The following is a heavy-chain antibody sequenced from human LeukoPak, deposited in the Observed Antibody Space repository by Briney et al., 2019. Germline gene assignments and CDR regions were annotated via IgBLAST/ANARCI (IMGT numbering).Heavy chain of an antibody. V-gene: IGHV3-30*02. CDR1: GFTVSGNY. CDR2: IGYDGRNK. CDR3: AKDNAYYYADY. D-gene: IGHD3-10*01. J-gene: IGHJ4*02. Sequence: GGSLRLSCAASGFTVSGNYMNWVRQAPGKGLEWVTFIGYDGRNKYYADSVKGRFTISRDNSKNTLYLQMNSLRAEDTAVYYCAKDNAYYYADYWGQGTLVTVSS.